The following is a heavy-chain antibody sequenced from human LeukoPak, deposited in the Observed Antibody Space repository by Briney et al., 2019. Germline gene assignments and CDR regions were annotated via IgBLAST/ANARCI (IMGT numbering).Heavy chain of an antibody. D-gene: IGHD5-12*01. CDR2: MYYTGTT. Sequence: SETLSLTCSVSGGSIRSLGYSWGWLRQPPGKGLEWIASMYYTGTTYYNPSLKSRVTMSVDTSKNQFSLNLTSVTAADTAVFYCARSVSAYAGRGWFDPWGQGTLVTVSS. CDR1: GGSIRSLGYS. V-gene: IGHV4-39*07. J-gene: IGHJ5*02. CDR3: ARSVSAYAGRGWFDP.